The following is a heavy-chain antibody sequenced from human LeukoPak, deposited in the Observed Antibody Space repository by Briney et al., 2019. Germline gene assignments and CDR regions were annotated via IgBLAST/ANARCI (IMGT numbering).Heavy chain of an antibody. CDR2: ISSGSSTI. D-gene: IGHD3-3*01. CDR1: GFRFSEYS. V-gene: IGHV3-48*02. CDR3: ARDWWSLYYLDY. Sequence: PGGSLRLSCAASGFRFSEYSMNWVRQAPGKGLEWISYISSGSSTIFYADSVRGRFTISRDNAKDSLYLQMNSLRDDDTAVYYCARDWWSLYYLDYWGQGTLVTVSS. J-gene: IGHJ4*02.